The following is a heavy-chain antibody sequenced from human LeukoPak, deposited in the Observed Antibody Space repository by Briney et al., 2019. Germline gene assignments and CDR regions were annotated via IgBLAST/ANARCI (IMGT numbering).Heavy chain of an antibody. CDR3: ARYHYDILTGGYLPNWFDP. Sequence: GGSLSLSCAASGFTFSSYAMSWVRQAPGKGLEWVSSTSGSGGTTYYADSVKGRFTISRDNSKNTLYLQMNSLRAEDTAVYYCARYHYDILTGGYLPNWFDPWGQGTLVTVSS. CDR2: TSGSGGTT. CDR1: GFTFSSYA. J-gene: IGHJ5*02. V-gene: IGHV3-23*01. D-gene: IGHD3-9*01.